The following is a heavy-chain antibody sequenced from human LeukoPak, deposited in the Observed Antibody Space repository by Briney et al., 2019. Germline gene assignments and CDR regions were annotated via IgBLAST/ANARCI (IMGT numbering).Heavy chain of an antibody. V-gene: IGHV4-61*02. Sequence: PSQTLSLTCTVSGGSISSGSYYWSWMRQPAGKGLEWIGRIYSSGSTNYNPSLKSRVTISVDTSKNQFSLKLSSVTAADTAVYYCARSVYYDGSGYYFPARWFDPWGQGTLVSVTS. CDR2: IYSSGST. D-gene: IGHD3-22*01. CDR1: GGSISSGSYY. CDR3: ARSVYYDGSGYYFPARWFDP. J-gene: IGHJ5*02.